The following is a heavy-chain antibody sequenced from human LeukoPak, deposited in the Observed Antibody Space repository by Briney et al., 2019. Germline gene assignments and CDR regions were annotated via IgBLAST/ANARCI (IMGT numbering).Heavy chain of an antibody. CDR2: ISYDGSNK. CDR1: GFTFSSYA. V-gene: IGHV3-30-3*01. CDR3: AKDQRYSSSSGAFDY. J-gene: IGHJ4*02. D-gene: IGHD6-6*01. Sequence: GGSLRLSCAASGFTFSSYAMHWVRQAPGKGLEWVAVISYDGSNKYYADSVKGRFTISRDNSKNTLYLQMNSLRAEDTAVYYCAKDQRYSSSSGAFDYWGQGTLVTVPS.